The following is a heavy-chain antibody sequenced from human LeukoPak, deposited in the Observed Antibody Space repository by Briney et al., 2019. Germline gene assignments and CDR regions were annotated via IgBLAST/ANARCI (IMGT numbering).Heavy chain of an antibody. CDR3: ATISDLLFYFDS. CDR2: IYTGGNT. Sequence: SGGSLRLSCAASGFTVSSTYMSWVRQAPGKGLECVSLIYTGGNTYYADSVKGRFTLSRDNSKNTVYLQMNSLRVEDTAMYYCATISDLLFYFDSWGQGTLVTVSS. CDR1: GFTVSSTY. V-gene: IGHV3-66*01. J-gene: IGHJ4*02.